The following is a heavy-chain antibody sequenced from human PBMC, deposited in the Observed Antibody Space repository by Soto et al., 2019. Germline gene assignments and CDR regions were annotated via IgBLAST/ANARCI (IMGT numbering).Heavy chain of an antibody. CDR2: IYYSGST. J-gene: IGHJ4*02. CDR3: ARTIAAAGTVFFDY. CDR1: GGSISSGGYY. D-gene: IGHD6-13*01. V-gene: IGHV4-31*03. Sequence: TLSLTCTVSGGSISSGGYYWSWIRQHPGKGLEWIGYIYYSGSTYYNPSLKGRVTISVDTSKNQFSLKLSSVTAADTAVYYCARTIAAAGTVFFDYWGQGTLVTVSS.